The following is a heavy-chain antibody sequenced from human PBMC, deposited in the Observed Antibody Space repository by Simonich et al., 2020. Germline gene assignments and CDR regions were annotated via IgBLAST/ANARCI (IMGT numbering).Heavy chain of an antibody. CDR3: VRPDSGYDYFDY. V-gene: IGHV5-51*03. J-gene: IGHJ4*02. CDR2: ILPGTSAT. Sequence: EVQLVQSGAEVKKPGESLKISCKGSGYSFTSYWGGWVRQMPGKGLEWRGSILPGTSATRYSPSCHGKVTISADKSISTAYLQWSSLKASDTAMYYCVRPDSGYDYFDYWGQGTLVTVSS. D-gene: IGHD5-12*01. CDR1: GYSFTSYW.